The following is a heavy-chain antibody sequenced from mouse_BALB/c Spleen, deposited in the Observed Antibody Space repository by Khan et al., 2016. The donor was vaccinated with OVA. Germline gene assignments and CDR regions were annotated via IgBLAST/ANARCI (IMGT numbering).Heavy chain of an antibody. CDR3: ARNSYMYDFTY. CDR2: IWSGGST. Sequence: VELVESGPGLVQPSQSLSITCTVSGFSLTTYGVHWVRQSPGKGLEWLGVIWSGGSTDYNAPFMSRLSISKDNSKSQVFFEMNSLQADDTAVYYCARNSYMYDFTYWGQGTLVTVS. J-gene: IGHJ3*01. CDR1: GFSLTTYG. V-gene: IGHV2-2*01. D-gene: IGHD2-14*01.